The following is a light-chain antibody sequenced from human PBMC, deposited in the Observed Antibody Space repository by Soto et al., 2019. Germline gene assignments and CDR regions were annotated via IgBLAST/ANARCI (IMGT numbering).Light chain of an antibody. J-gene: IGKJ1*01. Sequence: EIVMTQSPATLSVSPGERATLSCRASQSVSSNLAWYQQKPGQAPRLLIYGASTRATGIPARFSGSGSGTEFTLTISSLQSEDFAVYYCQQYNNWPRKLGQVTKVDIK. CDR1: QSVSSN. CDR2: GAS. CDR3: QQYNNWPRK. V-gene: IGKV3-15*01.